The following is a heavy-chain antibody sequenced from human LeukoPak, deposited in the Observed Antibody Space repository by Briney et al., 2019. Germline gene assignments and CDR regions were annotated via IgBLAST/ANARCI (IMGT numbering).Heavy chain of an antibody. J-gene: IGHJ6*02. CDR3: ARGGEEQSGYYYYGMDV. V-gene: IGHV3-23*01. CDR1: GFTFSSYA. D-gene: IGHD3-10*01. CDR2: ISGSGGST. Sequence: GGSLRLSCAASGFTFSSYAMPWVRQAPGKGLEWVSAISGSGGSTYYADSVKGRFTISRDNSKNTLYLQMNSLRAEDTAVYYCARGGEEQSGYYYYGMDVWGQGTTVTVSS.